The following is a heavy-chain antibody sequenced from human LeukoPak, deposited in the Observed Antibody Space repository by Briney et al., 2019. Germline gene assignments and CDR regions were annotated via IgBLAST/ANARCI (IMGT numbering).Heavy chain of an antibody. CDR2: IRGGGGAS. CDR3: AGGGGRSGQWYYDL. CDR1: GFTFSNYS. Sequence: GGSLRLSCVASGFTFSNYSMRWVRQAPGKEPEYIAVIRGGGGASVYAGSGKGRVTTSRDNSKNTIYLQMVSLRAEDTAAYYCAGGGGRSGQWYYDLWGRGTLVTVSS. J-gene: IGHJ2*01. V-gene: IGHV3-64*02. D-gene: IGHD3-16*01.